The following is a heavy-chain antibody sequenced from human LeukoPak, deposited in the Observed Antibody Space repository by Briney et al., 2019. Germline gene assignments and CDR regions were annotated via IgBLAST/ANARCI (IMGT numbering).Heavy chain of an antibody. D-gene: IGHD3-22*01. CDR3: ARHYYDSSGYYYGFDY. CDR1: GGTFSSYA. CDR2: IIPIFGTE. V-gene: IGHV1-69*13. J-gene: IGHJ4*02. Sequence: SVKVSCKASGGTFSSYAISWVRQAPRQGVEWMGGIIPIFGTEHYAHKFQGRVTITADESTSTAYMELSSLRSEDTAVYYCARHYYDSSGYYYGFDYWGQGTLVTVSS.